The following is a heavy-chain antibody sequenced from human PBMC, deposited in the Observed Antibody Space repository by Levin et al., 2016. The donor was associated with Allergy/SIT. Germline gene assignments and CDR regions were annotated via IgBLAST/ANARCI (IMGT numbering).Heavy chain of an antibody. J-gene: IGHJ5*02. CDR3: ARDVKQWPRGNWFDP. CDR2: IYYSGST. Sequence: PGKGLEWIGYIYYSGSTNYNPSLKSRVTISVDTSKNQFSLKLSSVTAADTAVYYCARDVKQWPRGNWFDPWGQGTLVTVSS. V-gene: IGHV4-59*13. D-gene: IGHD6-19*01.